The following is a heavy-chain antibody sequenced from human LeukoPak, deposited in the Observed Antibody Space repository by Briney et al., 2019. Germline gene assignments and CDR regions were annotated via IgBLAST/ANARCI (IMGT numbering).Heavy chain of an antibody. D-gene: IGHD6-13*01. Sequence: PGGSLRLSCAASGFTFSSYSMNWVRRAPGKGLEWVSAISGSGGSTYYADSVKGRFTISRDNSKNTLYLQMNSLRAEDTAVYYCAKDARSSWSPYYFDYWGQGTLVTVSS. CDR1: GFTFSSYS. CDR3: AKDARSSWSPYYFDY. J-gene: IGHJ4*02. V-gene: IGHV3-23*01. CDR2: ISGSGGST.